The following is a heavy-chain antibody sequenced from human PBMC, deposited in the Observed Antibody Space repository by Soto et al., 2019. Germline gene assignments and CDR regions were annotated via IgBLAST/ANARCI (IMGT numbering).Heavy chain of an antibody. CDR1: GGTFSSYA. Sequence: QVQLVQSGAEVKKPGSSVKVSCKASGGTFSSYAISWVRQAPGQGLEWMGGIIPIFGTANYAQKFQGRVTITADKSTITAYMELSSLRSEDTAVYYCASNHQDIVVVPAAIPGHYYYYGMDVWGQGTTVTVSS. CDR2: IIPIFGTA. D-gene: IGHD2-2*02. J-gene: IGHJ6*02. V-gene: IGHV1-69*06. CDR3: ASNHQDIVVVPAAIPGHYYYYGMDV.